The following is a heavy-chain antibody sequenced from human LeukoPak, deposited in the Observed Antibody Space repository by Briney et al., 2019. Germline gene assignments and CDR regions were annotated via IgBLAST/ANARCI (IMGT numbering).Heavy chain of an antibody. J-gene: IGHJ4*02. D-gene: IGHD6-19*01. V-gene: IGHV3-21*04. CDR2: ISSSSSYI. CDR1: GFTFSSYS. Sequence: GGSLRLSCAASGFTFSSYSMNWVRQAPGKGLEWVPSISSSSSYIYYADSVKDRFTISRDNSKNTLYLQMNSLRAEDAAVYFCAKRVAHSSGAYWDYWGQGILVTVSS. CDR3: AKRVAHSSGAYWDY.